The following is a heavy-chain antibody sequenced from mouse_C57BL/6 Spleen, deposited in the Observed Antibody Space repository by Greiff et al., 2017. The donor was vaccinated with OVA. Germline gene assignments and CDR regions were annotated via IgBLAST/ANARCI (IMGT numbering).Heavy chain of an antibody. Sequence: EVHLVESGGGLVQPGESLKLSCESNEYEFPSHDMSWVRKTPEKRLELVAAINSAGGSTYYPDTMERRFIISRDNTKKTLYLQMSSLRTEETALYYCAIYYDDDVAYWGQGTLVTVSA. V-gene: IGHV5-2*01. CDR2: INSAGGST. J-gene: IGHJ3*01. CDR1: EYEFPSHD. CDR3: AIYYDDDVAY. D-gene: IGHD2-4*01.